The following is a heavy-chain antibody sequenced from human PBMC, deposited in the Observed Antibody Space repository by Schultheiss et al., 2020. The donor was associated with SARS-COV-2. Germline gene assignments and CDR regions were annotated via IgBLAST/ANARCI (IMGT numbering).Heavy chain of an antibody. CDR3: AGAVAGTLGPDY. V-gene: IGHV4-59*01. D-gene: IGHD6-19*01. Sequence: SQTLSLTCAVYGGSFSGYYWSWIRQPPGKGLEWIGYIYYSGSTNYNPSLKSRVTISVDTSKNQFSLKLSSVTAADTAVYYCAGAVAGTLGPDYWGQGTLVTVSS. CDR2: IYYSGST. J-gene: IGHJ4*02. CDR1: GGSFSGYY.